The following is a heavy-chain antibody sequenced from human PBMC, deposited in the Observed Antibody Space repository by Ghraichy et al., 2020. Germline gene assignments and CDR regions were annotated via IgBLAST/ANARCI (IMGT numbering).Heavy chain of an antibody. D-gene: IGHD1-1*01. CDR3: AKELERRGGHDY. CDR2: ISSDGSNK. Sequence: GGSLRLSCAASGFTFSSYAIHWVSQAPGKGLEWVAVISSDGSNKYYADSVKGRFTMSRDNSKNTLYLQMNSLRPEDTAVYYCAKELERRGGHDYWGQGTLVTISS. J-gene: IGHJ4*02. CDR1: GFTFSSYA. V-gene: IGHV3-30*14.